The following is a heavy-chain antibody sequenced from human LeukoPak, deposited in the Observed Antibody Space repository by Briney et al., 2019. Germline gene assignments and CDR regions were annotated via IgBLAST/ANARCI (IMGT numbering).Heavy chain of an antibody. Sequence: SETLSLTCPVSGASLSGYYWSWIRQSPGKGLEWIGEINYGGFTNYNPSLKSRVTISVDTSRNQIALRLSSLTAADTAVYFCARSHLWPSGTFDIWGQGTVVAVSS. V-gene: IGHV4-34*01. CDR3: ARSHLWPSGTFDI. CDR2: INYGGFT. D-gene: IGHD5-18*01. J-gene: IGHJ3*02. CDR1: GASLSGYY.